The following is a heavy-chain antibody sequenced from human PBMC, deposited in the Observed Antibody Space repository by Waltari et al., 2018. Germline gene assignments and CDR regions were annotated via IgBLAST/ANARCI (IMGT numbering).Heavy chain of an antibody. Sequence: QVQLVQSGAEVKKPGASVKVSCKASGYTFTGYYMHWVRQAPGQGLEWMGWINPNSGGTNYAQKFKGRGTMTRDTSISTAYMELSRLRSDATAVYSCARAGGYCSSTSCYWYYGMDVRVQGTTVTVSS. V-gene: IGHV1-2*02. CDR3: ARAGGYCSSTSCYWYYGMDV. J-gene: IGHJ6*02. D-gene: IGHD2-2*01. CDR2: INPNSGGT. CDR1: GYTFTGYY.